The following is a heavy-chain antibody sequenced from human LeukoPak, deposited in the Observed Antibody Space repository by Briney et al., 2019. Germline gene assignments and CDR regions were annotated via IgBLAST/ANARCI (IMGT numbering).Heavy chain of an antibody. D-gene: IGHD3-10*01. CDR1: GFTFSNAW. CDR3: TTPLWFGELLFDP. V-gene: IGHV3-15*01. Sequence: SGGPLRLSCAASGFTFSNAWMSWVRQAPGKGLEWVGRIKSKTDGRTTDHAAPVKGRFTISRDDSTNTLYLQMNSLKTEDTAVYYCTTPLWFGELLFDPWGQGTLVTVSS. J-gene: IGHJ5*02. CDR2: IKSKTDGRTT.